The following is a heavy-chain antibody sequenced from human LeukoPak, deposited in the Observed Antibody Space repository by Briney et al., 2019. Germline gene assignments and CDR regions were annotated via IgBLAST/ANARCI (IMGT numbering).Heavy chain of an antibody. CDR1: GFPFNAYW. CDR2: LRQDGDTK. D-gene: IGHD6-13*01. V-gene: IGHV3-7*03. CDR3: ARSLPYGTTWYGRSDF. J-gene: IGHJ4*02. Sequence: GGSLRLSCAASGFPFNAYWMTWVRQAPGKGREWVANLRQDGDTKYYVDSVKGRFTISRDNAMNSLYLQMNSLRAEDTAIYYCARSLPYGTTWYGRSDFWGQGTLVTVSS.